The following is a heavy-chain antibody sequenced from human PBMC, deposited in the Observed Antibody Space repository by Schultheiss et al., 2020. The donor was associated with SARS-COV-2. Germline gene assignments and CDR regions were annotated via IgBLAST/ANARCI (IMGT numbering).Heavy chain of an antibody. J-gene: IGHJ6*02. D-gene: IGHD6-13*01. CDR1: GGSISSGGYY. V-gene: IGHV4-61*05. Sequence: SQTLSLTCTVSGGSISSGGYYWGWIRQPPGKGLEWIGYIYYSGSTYYNPSLKSRVTMSVDTSKNQFSLKLSSVTAADTAVYYCARIQQLVTGPRSYYYYGMDVWGQGTTVTVSS. CDR3: ARIQQLVTGPRSYYYYGMDV. CDR2: IYYSGST.